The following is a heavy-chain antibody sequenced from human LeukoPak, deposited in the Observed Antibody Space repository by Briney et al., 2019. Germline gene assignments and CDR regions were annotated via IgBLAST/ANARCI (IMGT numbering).Heavy chain of an antibody. J-gene: IGHJ4*02. CDR1: GYTFTSYG. CDR2: ISVYNGKT. Sequence: ASVRVSCKASGYTFTSYGISWVRQAPGQGLEWMGWISVYNGKTNYAQKFQGRVTMTTDTSTSTAYMELRSLRSDDTAVYYCARGMRYSASWYGPDYXXQGTLVTVSS. V-gene: IGHV1-18*01. CDR3: ARGMRYSASWYGPDY. D-gene: IGHD6-13*01.